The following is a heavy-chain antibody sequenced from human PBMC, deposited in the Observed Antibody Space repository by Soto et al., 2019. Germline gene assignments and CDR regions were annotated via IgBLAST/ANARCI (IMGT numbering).Heavy chain of an antibody. CDR1: GYNFTNYW. Sequence: GEPLKISCKGSGYNFTNYWIGWVRQMPGKGLEWMGIIYPGDSDTKYNPSFQGQVTISADKSITTTYLRWTSLKASDTAIYYCAASIFYYGMDVWGQGTTVTVSS. J-gene: IGHJ6*02. V-gene: IGHV5-51*01. CDR2: IYPGDSDT. CDR3: AASIFYYGMDV.